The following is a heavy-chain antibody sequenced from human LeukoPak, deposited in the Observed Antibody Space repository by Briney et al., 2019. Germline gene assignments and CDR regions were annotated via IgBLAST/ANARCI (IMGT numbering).Heavy chain of an antibody. CDR1: GYTFTSYY. J-gene: IGHJ4*02. Sequence: ASVKVSCKASGYTFTSYYMHWVRQAPGQGLEWMGIINPSGGSTSYAQKFQGRVTMTRDMSTSTVYMELSSLRSEDTAVYYCARGDSYYDSSGYYYLGGYFDYWGQGTLVTVSS. CDR3: ARGDSYYDSSGYYYLGGYFDY. D-gene: IGHD3-22*01. CDR2: INPSGGST. V-gene: IGHV1-46*01.